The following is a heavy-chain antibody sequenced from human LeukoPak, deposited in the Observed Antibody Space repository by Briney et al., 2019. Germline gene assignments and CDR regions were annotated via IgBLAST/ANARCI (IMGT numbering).Heavy chain of an antibody. CDR1: GFTVSSNY. J-gene: IGHJ4*02. CDR2: IYRGGDT. CDR3: AKERSLEIAVAGTIFDS. D-gene: IGHD6-19*01. V-gene: IGHV3-66*01. Sequence: GGSLRLSCAASGFTVSSNYMGWVRQAPGKGLEWVSVIYRGGDTYYADSVKGRFTISRDNSKNMIYLAMSSLKAEDTAVYYCAKERSLEIAVAGTIFDSWGQGTLVTVSS.